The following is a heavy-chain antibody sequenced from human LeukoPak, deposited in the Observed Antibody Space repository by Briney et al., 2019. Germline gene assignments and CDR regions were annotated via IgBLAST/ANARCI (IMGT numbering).Heavy chain of an antibody. CDR3: TRDRSYYDSTGYNY. CDR2: IEPEGRTT. J-gene: IGHJ4*02. D-gene: IGHD3-22*01. V-gene: IGHV3-74*01. Sequence: PGGSLRLSCAASGFTFSMYWMNWVRQAPGKGLVWVSRIEPEGRTTNYADSVKGRFTISRDNAKNTVSLQMNSLRVEDTAVYYCTRDRSYYDSTGYNYWGQGTLVTVSS. CDR1: GFTFSMYW.